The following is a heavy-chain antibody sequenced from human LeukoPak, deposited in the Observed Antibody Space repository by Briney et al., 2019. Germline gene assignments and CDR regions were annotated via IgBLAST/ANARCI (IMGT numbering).Heavy chain of an antibody. V-gene: IGHV4-59*08. J-gene: IGHJ4*02. D-gene: IGHD3-22*01. CDR1: GGSISSYY. Sequence: SETLSLTCTVSGGSISSYYWSWIRQPPGKGLEWIGYIYYSGSTNYNPSPKSRLTISVDTSKNQFSLRLSSVTAADSAVYYCVRQSGFSMIVVVFDYWGQGTLVTVSS. CDR3: VRQSGFSMIVVVFDY. CDR2: IYYSGST.